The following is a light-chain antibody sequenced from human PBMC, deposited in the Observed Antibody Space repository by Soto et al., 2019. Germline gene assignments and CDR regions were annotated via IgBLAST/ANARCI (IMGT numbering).Light chain of an antibody. J-gene: IGLJ1*01. V-gene: IGLV2-14*01. CDR3: SSYTINSTLLYV. Sequence: QSALTQPASVSGSPGQSITISCTGTSSDVGGYNYVSWYQQHPGKAPKLMIYEVSNRPSGISNRFSGSKSGNTASLTISGLRAEDEADYYCSSYTINSTLLYVFGTGTKLTVL. CDR1: SSDVGGYNY. CDR2: EVS.